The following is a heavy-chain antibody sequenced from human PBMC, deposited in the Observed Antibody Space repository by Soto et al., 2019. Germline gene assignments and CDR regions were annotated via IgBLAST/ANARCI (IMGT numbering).Heavy chain of an antibody. Sequence: GGSLRLSCAASGFSFRNYAMSWVRQAPGKGLEWISTLTGSSSNIYYADSVKGRFAISRDNSRNTLYLQMNSLTAKDTAVYYCANGRATYGLLTHDYWGQGTLVTVSS. D-gene: IGHD3-10*01. CDR1: GFSFRNYA. J-gene: IGHJ4*02. V-gene: IGHV3-23*01. CDR2: LTGSSSNI. CDR3: ANGRATYGLLTHDY.